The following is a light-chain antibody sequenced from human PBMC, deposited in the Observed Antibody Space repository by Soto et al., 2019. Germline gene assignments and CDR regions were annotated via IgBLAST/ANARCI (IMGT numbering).Light chain of an antibody. CDR3: QSYDNSLLAYV. CDR2: EVS. V-gene: IGLV2-14*01. CDR1: SSDVGGYNY. J-gene: IGLJ2*01. Sequence: QSALTQPASVSGSPGQSITISCTGTSSDVGGYNYVSWYQQHPGKAPKLMIYEVSNRPSGVSNRFSGSKSGNTASLTISGLQAEDEADYYCQSYDNSLLAYVFGGGTKVTVL.